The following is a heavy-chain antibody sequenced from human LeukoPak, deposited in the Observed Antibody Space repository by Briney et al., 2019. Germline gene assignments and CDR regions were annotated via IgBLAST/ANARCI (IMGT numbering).Heavy chain of an antibody. Sequence: GGSLRLSCAASGFTFSSYSMNWVRQAPGEGLEWVSYISSLSGTIYYADSVKGRFTISRDNAKNSLYLQMNSLRAEDTAVYYCARWVSSRFGVFDYWGQGTLVTVSS. CDR3: ARWVSSRFGVFDY. CDR2: ISSLSGTI. CDR1: GFTFSSYS. J-gene: IGHJ4*02. D-gene: IGHD3-3*01. V-gene: IGHV3-48*04.